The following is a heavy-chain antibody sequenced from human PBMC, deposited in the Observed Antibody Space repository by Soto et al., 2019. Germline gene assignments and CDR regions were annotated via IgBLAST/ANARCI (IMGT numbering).Heavy chain of an antibody. CDR2: IYYSGST. Sequence: QVQLQESGPGLVKPSQTLSLTCTVSGGSISSGGYYWSWIRQHPGKGLEWIGYIYYSGSTYYNPSLKGRVTISVVTYKNQFSLKRSYVTAADTAVYYCARESCSGGSCYSGYWGQGTLVTVSS. CDR1: GGSISSGGYY. J-gene: IGHJ4*02. V-gene: IGHV4-31*03. CDR3: ARESCSGGSCYSGY. D-gene: IGHD2-15*01.